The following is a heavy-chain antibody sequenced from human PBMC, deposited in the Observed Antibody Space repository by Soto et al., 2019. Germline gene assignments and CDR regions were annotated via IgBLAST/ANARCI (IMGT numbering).Heavy chain of an antibody. Sequence: PGGSLRLSCAASGFTVSSNYMSGVRQAPGKGLEWVSVIYSGGSTYYADSVKGRFTISRDNSKNTLYLQMNSLRAEDTAVYYCARDKGGDSGGVAFDIWGQGTMVTVSS. CDR2: IYSGGST. V-gene: IGHV3-53*01. D-gene: IGHD1-26*01. CDR3: ARDKGGDSGGVAFDI. CDR1: GFTVSSNY. J-gene: IGHJ3*02.